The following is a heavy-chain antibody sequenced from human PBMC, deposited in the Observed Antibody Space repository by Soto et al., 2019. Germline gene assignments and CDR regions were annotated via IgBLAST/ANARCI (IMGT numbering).Heavy chain of an antibody. CDR2: IYYSGST. D-gene: IGHD5-12*01. Sequence: QVQLQESGPGLVKPSETLSLTCTVSGGSISSYYWSWIRQPPGKGLEWIGYIYYSGSTNYNPSLKRRVTISVDTSKNQFSLKLSSVTAADTAVYYCARNIGDYWGQGTLVTVSS. CDR1: GGSISSYY. V-gene: IGHV4-59*01. J-gene: IGHJ4*02. CDR3: ARNIGDY.